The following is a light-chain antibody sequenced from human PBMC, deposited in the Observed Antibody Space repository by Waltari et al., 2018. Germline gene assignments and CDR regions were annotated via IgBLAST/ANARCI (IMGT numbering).Light chain of an antibody. J-gene: IGLJ3*02. Sequence: QSALTQPASVSGSLGQSTTISCTGTSSDIGGYNFVSWYPQHPGLAPTIILYDVSNRPLGVSERFSGAKSGNTASLTISGLQAEDAADYYCNSYTSTTTPVFGGGTKVTVL. CDR1: SSDIGGYNF. CDR3: NSYTSTTTPV. CDR2: DVS. V-gene: IGLV2-14*03.